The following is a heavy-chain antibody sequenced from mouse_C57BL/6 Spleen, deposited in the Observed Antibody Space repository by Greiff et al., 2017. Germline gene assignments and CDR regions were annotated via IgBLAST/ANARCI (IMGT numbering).Heavy chain of an antibody. J-gene: IGHJ1*03. V-gene: IGHV1-82*01. CDR2: IYPGDGDT. D-gene: IGHD2-5*01. CDR1: GYAFSSSW. Sequence: QVQLQQSGPELVKPGASVKISCKASGYAFSSSWMNWVKQRPGKGLEWIGRIYPGDGDTNYNGKFKGKATLTADKSSSTAYMQLSSLTSEYSAVYFCARSGSNYVRALDVWGTGTTVTVSS. CDR3: ARSGSNYVRALDV.